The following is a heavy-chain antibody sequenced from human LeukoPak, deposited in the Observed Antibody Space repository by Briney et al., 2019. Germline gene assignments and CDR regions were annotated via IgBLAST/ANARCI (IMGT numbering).Heavy chain of an antibody. J-gene: IGHJ4*02. Sequence: GESLKISCEGSGYRFTNYWIGWVHQIPGKGLEWMGIIYPGDSDIRYSPSFQGQVTISADKSISTAYLQWSSLKASDTAMYYCARYSRLISMVRGVPGDYWGQGTLVTVSS. V-gene: IGHV5-51*07. CDR2: IYPGDSDI. D-gene: IGHD3-10*01. CDR1: GYRFTNYW. CDR3: ARYSRLISMVRGVPGDY.